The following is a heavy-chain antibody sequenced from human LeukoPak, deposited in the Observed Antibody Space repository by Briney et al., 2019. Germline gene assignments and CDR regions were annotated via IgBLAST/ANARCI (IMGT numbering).Heavy chain of an antibody. D-gene: IGHD2-2*02. CDR2: IYYSGST. V-gene: IGHV4-39*07. Sequence: SETLSLTCTVSGGSISSSSYYWGWIRQPPGKGLEWIGSIYYSGSTYYNPSLKSRVTISVDTSKNQFSLKLSSVTAADTAVYYCARAGGLVVPAAINPYFDYWGQGTLVTVSS. J-gene: IGHJ4*02. CDR1: GGSISSSSYY. CDR3: ARAGGLVVPAAINPYFDY.